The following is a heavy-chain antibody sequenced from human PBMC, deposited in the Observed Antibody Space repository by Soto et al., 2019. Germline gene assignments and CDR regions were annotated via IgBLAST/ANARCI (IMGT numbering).Heavy chain of an antibody. CDR3: ARDIGNSGYNWLDS. V-gene: IGHV1-3*01. CDR1: GYTFGDYA. Sequence: ASVKVSCKASGYTFGDYAMRWVRQAPGQRLELMGWINAGDGNTKYSQRFQDRVTITRDTSATTAYMEFSSLISEDTAVYYCARDIGNSGYNWLDSWGKETLFTLAS. J-gene: IGHJ5*01. D-gene: IGHD1-1*01. CDR2: INAGDGNT.